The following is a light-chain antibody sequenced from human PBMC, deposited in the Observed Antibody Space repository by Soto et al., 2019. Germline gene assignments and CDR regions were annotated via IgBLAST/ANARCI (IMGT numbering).Light chain of an antibody. J-gene: IGKJ1*01. V-gene: IGKV3-20*01. CDR1: QSVSSAY. CDR2: AAS. Sequence: EIVLTQSPGTLSLSPGERATISCRASQSVSSAYLAWYQHKPGQPPTLLIYAASSRVTGIPDRFSGSGSGTDFTLTISRLEPEDFAVDYCQQYGSSSTWTFGQGTKVEIK. CDR3: QQYGSSSTWT.